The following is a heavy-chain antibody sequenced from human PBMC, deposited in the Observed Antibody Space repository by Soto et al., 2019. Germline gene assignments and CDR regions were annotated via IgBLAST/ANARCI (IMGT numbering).Heavy chain of an antibody. Sequence: GSLRLSCAASGFTFSSYSMNWVRQAPGKGLEWVSSISSSSSYIYYADSVKGRFTISRDNAKNSLYLQMNSLRAEDTAVYYCARVRGYSYGYVDYWGQGTLVTVS. CDR1: GFTFSSYS. CDR2: ISSSSSYI. V-gene: IGHV3-21*01. D-gene: IGHD5-18*01. J-gene: IGHJ4*02. CDR3: ARVRGYSYGYVDY.